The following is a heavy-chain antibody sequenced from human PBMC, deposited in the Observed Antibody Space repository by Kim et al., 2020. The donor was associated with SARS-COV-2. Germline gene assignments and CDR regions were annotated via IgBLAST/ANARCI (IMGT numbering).Heavy chain of an antibody. CDR3: AKAAERIAVPDNWFDP. V-gene: IGHV3-23*01. CDR1: GLTFTSYV. J-gene: IGHJ5*02. D-gene: IGHD6-19*01. Sequence: GGSLRLSCPASGLTFTSYVMSLVRQAPAKGLDWVLALSGSGGRTYYADSAKGQFTISRDNSKNTLYLQMNSLRAEDTAVYYCAKAAERIAVPDNWFDPWGPGPLVAV. CDR2: LSGSGGRT.